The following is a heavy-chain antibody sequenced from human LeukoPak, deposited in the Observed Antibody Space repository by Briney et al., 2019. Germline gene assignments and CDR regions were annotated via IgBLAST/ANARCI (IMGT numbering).Heavy chain of an antibody. V-gene: IGHV4-59*01. Sequence: PSETLSLTCTVSSGSISNYYWSWIRQPPGKGLEWVGNINYSEVTKYSPSLKRRVAISVDKSKNQFSLKLSSVTTAYTAVYYCARGLYYYDNSGYYPPCYFDFWGQGTLVTVSS. CDR1: SGSISNYY. D-gene: IGHD3-22*01. J-gene: IGHJ4*02. CDR3: ARGLYYYDNSGYYPPCYFDF. CDR2: INYSEVT.